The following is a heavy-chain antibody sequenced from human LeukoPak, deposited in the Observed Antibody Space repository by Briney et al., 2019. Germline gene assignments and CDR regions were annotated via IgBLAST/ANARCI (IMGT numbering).Heavy chain of an antibody. V-gene: IGHV3-74*01. CDR1: GFTFSSYW. D-gene: IGHD5-18*01. J-gene: IGHJ4*02. CDR3: ARMDTAMATFDY. Sequence: PGGSLRLSCAASGFTFSSYWMHWVRQVPGKGLVWVSRIDSDGSSRSYADSVKGRFTISRDNAKSTLYLQMNSLRAEDTAVYYCARMDTAMATFDYRGQGTLVTVSS. CDR2: IDSDGSSR.